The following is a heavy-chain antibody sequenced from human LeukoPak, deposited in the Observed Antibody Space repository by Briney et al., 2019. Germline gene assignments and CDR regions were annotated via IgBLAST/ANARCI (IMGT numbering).Heavy chain of an antibody. Sequence: SETLSLTCAVYGGSFSGYYWNWIRQPPGKGLEWIGEINHSGSTNYNPSLKSRVTISVDTSKNQFSLRLSSVTAADTAVYYCARSRSPYYFDYWGQGTLVTVSS. CDR3: ARSRSPYYFDY. V-gene: IGHV4-34*01. CDR2: INHSGST. J-gene: IGHJ4*02. CDR1: GGSFSGYY.